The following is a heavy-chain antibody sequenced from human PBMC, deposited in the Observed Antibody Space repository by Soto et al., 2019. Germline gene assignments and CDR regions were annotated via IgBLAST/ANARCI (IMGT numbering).Heavy chain of an antibody. CDR1: GFTFDDYG. Sequence: EVQLVESGGGVVRPGGSLRLSCAASGFTFDDYGMSWVRQAPGKGLEWVSGINWNGGSTGYADSVKGRFTISRDNAKNSLYLQMNSLRAEDTALYHCARDERVGCSGGSCYSGFDLDLRDADYYYYMDVWGKGTTVTVSS. D-gene: IGHD2-15*01. CDR3: ARDERVGCSGGSCYSGFDLDLRDADYYYYMDV. CDR2: INWNGGST. V-gene: IGHV3-20*01. J-gene: IGHJ6*03.